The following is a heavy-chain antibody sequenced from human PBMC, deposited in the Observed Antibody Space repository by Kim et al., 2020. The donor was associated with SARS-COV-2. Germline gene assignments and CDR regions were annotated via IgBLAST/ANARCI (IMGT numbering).Heavy chain of an antibody. D-gene: IGHD1-1*01. CDR3: AQVLSYKKEYFDY. V-gene: IGHV3-23*01. Sequence: GGSLRLSCAASGFTFSSFAMSWVRQSPGKGLEWVSVIGSDGNRKEYADSVKGRFAISRDNSRNTLFLQMNNLRAEDTAVHYCAQVLSYKKEYFDYWGQGT. CDR2: IGSDGNRK. J-gene: IGHJ4*02. CDR1: GFTFSSFA.